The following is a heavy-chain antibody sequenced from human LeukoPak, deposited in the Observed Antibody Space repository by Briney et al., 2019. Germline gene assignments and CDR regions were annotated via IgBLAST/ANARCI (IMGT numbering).Heavy chain of an antibody. D-gene: IGHD2-21*01. CDR2: ISGSGGST. CDR3: AKHPAIVVVILADY. CDR1: GFTFSSYA. J-gene: IGHJ4*02. Sequence: SGGSLRLSCAASGFTFSSYAMSWVRQAPGKGLEWVSAISGSGGSTYYADSVKGRFTISRDNSKNTLYLQMNSLRAEDTAVYYFAKHPAIVVVILADYWGQGTLVTVSS. V-gene: IGHV3-23*01.